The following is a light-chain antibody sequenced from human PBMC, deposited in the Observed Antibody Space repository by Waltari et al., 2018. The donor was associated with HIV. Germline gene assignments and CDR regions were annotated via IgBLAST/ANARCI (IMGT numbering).Light chain of an antibody. Sequence: QSVLTQPPSASGSPGQSVTISCTGTSSDVGGYNFVSWYQQHPGKAPKLMIFEVTKRPSGVPARFSGSKSGNTASLTVSGLQADDEADYYCSSYAGSNNLVFGGGTKLTVL. J-gene: IGLJ2*01. V-gene: IGLV2-8*01. CDR2: EVT. CDR1: SSDVGGYNF. CDR3: SSYAGSNNLV.